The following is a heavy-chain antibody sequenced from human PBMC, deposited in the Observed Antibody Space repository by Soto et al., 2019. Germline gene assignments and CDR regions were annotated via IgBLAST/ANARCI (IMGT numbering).Heavy chain of an antibody. J-gene: IGHJ5*02. CDR2: IIPILGIA. V-gene: IGHV1-69*04. Sequence: SVKVSCKASGGTFSSYTISWVRQAPGQGLEWMGRIIPILGIANYAQKFQGRVTITADKSTSTAYMELSSLRSEDTAVYYCARDPASKGFNWFDPWGQGTLVTVSS. CDR1: GGTFSSYT. CDR3: ARDPASKGFNWFDP.